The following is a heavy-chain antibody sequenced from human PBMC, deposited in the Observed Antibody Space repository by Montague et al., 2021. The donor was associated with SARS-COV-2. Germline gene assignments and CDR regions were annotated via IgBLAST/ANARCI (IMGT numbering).Heavy chain of an antibody. V-gene: IGHV3-30-3*01. CDR1: GFTFSNYA. CDR3: ASDLVIGYDILTGYYGFSDGWFDY. D-gene: IGHD3-9*01. J-gene: IGHJ4*02. Sequence: SLRLSCAASGFTFSNYAMHWVRQAPGKGLEWVAVISYDGNNKYYADSVKGRFTISRDNSKNTLYLQMNSLRAEDTAVYYCASDLVIGYDILTGYYGFSDGWFDYWAQGTLVTVSS. CDR2: ISYDGNNK.